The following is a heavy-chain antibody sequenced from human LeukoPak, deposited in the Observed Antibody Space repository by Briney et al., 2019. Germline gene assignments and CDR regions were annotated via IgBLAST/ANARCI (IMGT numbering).Heavy chain of an antibody. D-gene: IGHD5-24*01. CDR3: AKQMAVDYFDY. CDR2: ISKDGGSNK. Sequence: PGGSLRLSCAASGFTFRNYGMHWVRQAPGKGLEWVAVISKDGGSNKDHADSVKGRFTISRDNSMNTLYLQMNSLRAEDTAVYYCAKQMAVDYFDYWGQGTLVTVSS. V-gene: IGHV3-30*18. CDR1: GFTFRNYG. J-gene: IGHJ4*02.